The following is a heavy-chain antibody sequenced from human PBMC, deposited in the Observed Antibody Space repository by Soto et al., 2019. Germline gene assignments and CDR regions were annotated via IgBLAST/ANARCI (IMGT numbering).Heavy chain of an antibody. J-gene: IGHJ4*02. CDR2: ISASGDST. Sequence: VHLLESGGGLVQPGGSLKLSCATSGVGFSNYGMSWVRQAPGKGLEWVSGISASGDSTYYADPVKGRFTISGDNSKRTLYLQMNSLRAEDTAIYDCATEPRGPDYWGQGTQVTVS. CDR1: GVGFSNYG. V-gene: IGHV3-23*01. CDR3: ATEPRGPDY.